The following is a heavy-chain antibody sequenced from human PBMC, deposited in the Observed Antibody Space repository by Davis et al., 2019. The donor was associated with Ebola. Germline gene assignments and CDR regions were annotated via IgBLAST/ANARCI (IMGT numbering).Heavy chain of an antibody. CDR1: GFTFSNAW. V-gene: IGHV3-15*01. J-gene: IGHJ6*02. Sequence: GESLKISCAASGFTFSNAWMSWVRQAPGKGLEWVGRIKSKTDGGTTDYAAPVKGRFTISRDDSKNSLYLQMNSLKTEDTAVYYCARESYDILTGYFNYYYYGMDVWGQGTTVTVS. CDR3: ARESYDILTGYFNYYYYGMDV. CDR2: IKSKTDGGTT. D-gene: IGHD3-9*01.